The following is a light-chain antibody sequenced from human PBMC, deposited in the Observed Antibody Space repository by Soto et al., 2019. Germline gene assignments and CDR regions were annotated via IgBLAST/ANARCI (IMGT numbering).Light chain of an antibody. CDR3: QQLNNYPLT. CDR2: ATS. J-gene: IGKJ4*01. CDR1: QGIGSY. V-gene: IGKV1-9*01. Sequence: DIPLPQPPSLLSASVGDRVTITCRASQGIGSYLAWNHQKPGKAPKLLIYATSTLQSGVPSRFSGSGSGTEFTLTISSLQPEDFATYFCQQLNNYPLTFGGGTKVEI.